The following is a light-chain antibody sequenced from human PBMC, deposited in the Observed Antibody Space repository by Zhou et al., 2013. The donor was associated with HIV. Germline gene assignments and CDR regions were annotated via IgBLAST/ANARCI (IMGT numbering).Light chain of an antibody. CDR2: DAS. CDR3: QQRSNWPPWT. Sequence: EIVLTQSPATLSLSPGERATLSCRASQSVSSYLAWYQQKPGQAPRLLIYDASNRATGIPARFSGSGSGTDFTLTISSLEPEDFAVYYCQQRSNWPPWTFGQGTKGRKSN. J-gene: IGKJ1*01. CDR1: QSVSSY. V-gene: IGKV3-11*01.